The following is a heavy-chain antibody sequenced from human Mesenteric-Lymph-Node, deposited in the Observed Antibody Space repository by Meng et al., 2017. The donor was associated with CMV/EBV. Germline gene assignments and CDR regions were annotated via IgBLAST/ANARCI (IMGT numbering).Heavy chain of an antibody. D-gene: IGHD2-15*01. CDR1: GFSFSTYA. J-gene: IGHJ6*02. Sequence: GGSLRLSCAASGFSFSTYAMNWVRQAPGKGLEWVSSISSSSSYIYYADSVKGRFTISRDNAKNSLYLQMNSLRAEDTAVYYCASGVGVGMDVWGQGTTVTVSS. CDR3: ASGVGVGMDV. CDR2: ISSSSSYI. V-gene: IGHV3-21*01.